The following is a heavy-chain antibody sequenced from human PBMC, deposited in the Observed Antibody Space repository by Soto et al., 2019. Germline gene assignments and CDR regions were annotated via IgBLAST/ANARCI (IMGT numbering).Heavy chain of an antibody. Sequence: QVQLVQSGAEVKKPGSSVKVSCKASGGTFSSYAISWVRQAPGQGLEWMGGIIPIFGTANYAQKFQGRVTITADESTSTAYMELSSLRSEDTAVYYCVRDRVMATMGVYYYYGMDVWGQGTTVTVSS. V-gene: IGHV1-69*01. CDR1: GGTFSSYA. CDR3: VRDRVMATMGVYYYYGMDV. D-gene: IGHD2-21*01. CDR2: IIPIFGTA. J-gene: IGHJ6*02.